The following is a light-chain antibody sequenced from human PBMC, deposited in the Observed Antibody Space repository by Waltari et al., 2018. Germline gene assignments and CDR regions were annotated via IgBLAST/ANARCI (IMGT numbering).Light chain of an antibody. V-gene: IGLV3-25*03. CDR3: QSADSSGTYVI. CDR2: RDK. Sequence: SYELTQPPSVSVSPGQTARITCSGDALPKQHGFWYQQKPGQAPVLVIHRDKERPSGIPERFSGSNSGTTVTLTITAVQAEDEADYYCQSADSSGTYVIFGGGTKLSVL. CDR1: ALPKQH. J-gene: IGLJ2*01.